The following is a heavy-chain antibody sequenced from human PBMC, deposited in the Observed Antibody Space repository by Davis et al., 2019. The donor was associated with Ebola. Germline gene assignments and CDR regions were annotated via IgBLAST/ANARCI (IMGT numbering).Heavy chain of an antibody. J-gene: IGHJ6*03. CDR1: GFTFSSYA. CDR2: ISGSGGST. CDR3: ASTPSSRYYYYMDV. D-gene: IGHD6-13*01. Sequence: PGGSLRLSCAASGFTFSSYAMSWVRQAPGKGLEWVSAISGSGGSTYYADSVKGRFIISRDNSKNTLYLQMNSLRAEDTAVYYCASTPSSRYYYYMDVWGKGTTVTVSS. V-gene: IGHV3-23*01.